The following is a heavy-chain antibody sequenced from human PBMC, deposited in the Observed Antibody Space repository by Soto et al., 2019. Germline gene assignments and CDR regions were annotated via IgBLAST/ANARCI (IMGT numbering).Heavy chain of an antibody. J-gene: IGHJ4*02. Sequence: SETLSLTCAVYGGSFSGYYWTWVRQSPGRGLEWIGEINHSGITTYNPSLKTRVTISVDTSKNQFSLKLSSVTAADSAVYFCARARSGVAVTGTFFDFWGQGALVTVSS. CDR3: ARARSGVAVTGTFFDF. D-gene: IGHD6-19*01. CDR2: INHSGIT. V-gene: IGHV4-34*01. CDR1: GGSFSGYY.